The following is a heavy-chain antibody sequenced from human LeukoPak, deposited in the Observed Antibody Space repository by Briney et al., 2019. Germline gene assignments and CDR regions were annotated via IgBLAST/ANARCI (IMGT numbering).Heavy chain of an antibody. D-gene: IGHD3-22*01. Sequence: GGSLRLSCAASGFTVSSNYMSWVRQAPGKGLEWVSVIYSGGSTYYADSAKGRFTISRDNSKNTLYLQMNSLRAEDTAVYYCATGDYYDSSGIFDYWGQGTLVTVSS. CDR2: IYSGGST. CDR1: GFTVSSNY. J-gene: IGHJ4*02. V-gene: IGHV3-53*01. CDR3: ATGDYYDSSGIFDY.